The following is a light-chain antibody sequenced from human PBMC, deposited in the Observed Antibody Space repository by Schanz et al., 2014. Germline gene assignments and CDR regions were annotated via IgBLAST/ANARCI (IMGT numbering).Light chain of an antibody. CDR1: QSASDN. Sequence: EIVMTQSPGTLSVVPGERVTLSCRASQSASDNLAWYQQKPGQAPRLLIYGASSRATGIPDRFSGSGSGTEFTLTISSLQSEDFATYYCQQTYSTPQTFGQGTKLQIK. J-gene: IGKJ2*01. CDR3: QQTYSTPQT. V-gene: IGKV3D-15*01. CDR2: GAS.